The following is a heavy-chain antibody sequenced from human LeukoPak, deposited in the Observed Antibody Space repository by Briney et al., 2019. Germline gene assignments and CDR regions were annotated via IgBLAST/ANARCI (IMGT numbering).Heavy chain of an antibody. CDR2: ISGSDDTT. Sequence: PGGSLRLSCAASGFSFSSYAMSWIRQAPGKGLEWVSGISGSDDTTDYADSVQGRFTISRDNSKNTLYLQMNSLRVEDTAVYYCAKSSGPRRYDTDGMDVWGQGTTVTVSS. CDR1: GFSFSSYA. V-gene: IGHV3-23*01. J-gene: IGHJ6*02. D-gene: IGHD3-9*01. CDR3: AKSSGPRRYDTDGMDV.